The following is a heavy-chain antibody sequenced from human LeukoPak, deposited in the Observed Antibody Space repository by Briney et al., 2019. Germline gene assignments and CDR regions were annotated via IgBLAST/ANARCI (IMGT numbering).Heavy chain of an antibody. D-gene: IGHD6-13*01. CDR2: IKQDGSEK. J-gene: IGHJ3*02. V-gene: IGHV3-7*04. CDR3: ARDWQWQQLDGDAFDT. Sequence: PGGSLRLSGAASGFTFSGYWMSWVRQAPGKGLEWWANIKQDGSEKYYVYSVKGRFTISRDNAKNSLFLQMNSLRAEDTAVYYCARDWQWQQLDGDAFDTWGQGTMVTVSS. CDR1: GFTFSGYW.